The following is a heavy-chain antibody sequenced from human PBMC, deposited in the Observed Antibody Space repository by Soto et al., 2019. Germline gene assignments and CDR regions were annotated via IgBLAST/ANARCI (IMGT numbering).Heavy chain of an antibody. CDR2: INHSGST. Sequence: SETLSLTCAVYGGCFSGYYWRWIRQPPGKGLEWIGEINHSGSTNYNPSLKSRVTISVDTSKNQFSLKLSSVTAADTAVYYCARGRFPIVVVPFAIRLGSYGMDVSGQGITVTVYS. CDR1: GGCFSGYY. V-gene: IGHV4-34*01. J-gene: IGHJ6*02. CDR3: ARGRFPIVVVPFAIRLGSYGMDV. D-gene: IGHD2-2*02.